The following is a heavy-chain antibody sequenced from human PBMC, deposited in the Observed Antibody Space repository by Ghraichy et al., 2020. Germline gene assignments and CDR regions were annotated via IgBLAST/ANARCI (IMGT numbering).Heavy chain of an antibody. CDR3: ARGIGERYYYYGMDV. D-gene: IGHD3-10*01. Sequence: SETLSLTCTVSGGSISSYYWSWIRQPPGKGLEWIGYIYTSGSTNYNPSLKSRVTISVDTSKNQFSLKLSSVTAADTAVYYCARGIGERYYYYGMDVWGQGTTVTVSS. V-gene: IGHV4-4*09. J-gene: IGHJ6*02. CDR1: GGSISSYY. CDR2: IYTSGST.